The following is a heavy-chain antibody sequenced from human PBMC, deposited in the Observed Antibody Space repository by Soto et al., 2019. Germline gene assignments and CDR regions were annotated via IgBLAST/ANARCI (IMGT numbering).Heavy chain of an antibody. J-gene: IGHJ4*02. D-gene: IGHD1-7*01. CDR3: ASRDPGTSVDY. Sequence: XETLSLTCAVSGDSFTSNNWWTWVSQPPGQGLEWIGEIYRTGSTNYNPSLKSRVTISLDKSENQFSLKVTSLTAADTAVYYCASRDPGTSVDYWGQGNLVTVSS. CDR1: GDSFTSNNW. CDR2: IYRTGST. V-gene: IGHV4-4*02.